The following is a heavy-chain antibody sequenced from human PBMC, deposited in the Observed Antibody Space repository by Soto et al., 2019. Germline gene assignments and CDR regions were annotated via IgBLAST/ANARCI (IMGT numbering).Heavy chain of an antibody. D-gene: IGHD2-2*01. CDR3: ARGGSSSS. V-gene: IGHV4-34*01. CDR1: GGSFSDYY. Sequence: SETLSLTCAVYGGSFSDYYWSWIRQPPGKGLEWIGEINHSGSTNYNVSLKGRVTISVDTSKNQFSLKLSSVTAADTAVYCCARGGSSSSWGQGTPVTVSS. CDR2: INHSGST. J-gene: IGHJ4*02.